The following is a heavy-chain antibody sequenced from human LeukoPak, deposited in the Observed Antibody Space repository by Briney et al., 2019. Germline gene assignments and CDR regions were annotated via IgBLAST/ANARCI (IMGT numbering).Heavy chain of an antibody. V-gene: IGHV1-46*03. D-gene: IGHD3-3*01. CDR2: INPSGGTT. CDR1: GYTFIGYY. J-gene: IGHJ3*02. Sequence: ASVKVSCKASGYTFIGYYMPWVRQAPGQVPEWMGMINPSGGTTDYAQRFQGRLTVTRDTSTTTVYMELSSLRSEDTAVYYCTRAGVSLRFLEWFDAFDIWGQGTMVTVSS. CDR3: TRAGVSLRFLEWFDAFDI.